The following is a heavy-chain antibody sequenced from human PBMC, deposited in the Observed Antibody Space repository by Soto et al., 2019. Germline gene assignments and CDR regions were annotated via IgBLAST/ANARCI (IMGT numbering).Heavy chain of an antibody. J-gene: IGHJ4*02. Sequence: GGSLRLSCAASGFTVSSNYMSWVRQAPGKGLEWVSVIYSGGSTYYADSVKGRFTISRDNSKNTLYLQMNSLRAEDTAVYYCARKKEYYDSSGYLRWGQGTLVTVSS. D-gene: IGHD3-22*01. CDR1: GFTVSSNY. CDR3: ARKKEYYDSSGYLR. V-gene: IGHV3-66*01. CDR2: IYSGGST.